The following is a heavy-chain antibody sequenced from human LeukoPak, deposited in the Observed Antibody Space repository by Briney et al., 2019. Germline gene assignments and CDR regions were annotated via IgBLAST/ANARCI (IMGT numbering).Heavy chain of an antibody. V-gene: IGHV4-4*09. CDR2: IYPSGSD. Sequence: NPSETLSLTCTVSGGSISSHYWSWTRQPPGKGLEWIAYIYPSGSDNYNPSLKSRVTTSSDTSKNQFSLRLSSVTAADTAVYYCARQRAGNYFDYWGQGTLVTVSS. CDR1: GGSISSHY. D-gene: IGHD6-19*01. CDR3: ARQRAGNYFDY. J-gene: IGHJ4*02.